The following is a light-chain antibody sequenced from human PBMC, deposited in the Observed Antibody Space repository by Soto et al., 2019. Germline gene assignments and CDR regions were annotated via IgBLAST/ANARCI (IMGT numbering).Light chain of an antibody. V-gene: IGLV2-8*01. CDR1: SSDVGAYDY. CDR2: EVT. J-gene: IGLJ2*01. Sequence: QSALTQPPSASGSPGQSVTISCTGTSSDVGAYDYVSWYQQHPGKAPKLIIYEVTKRLSGVPDRFSGSKSGNTASLTVSGLQAEDEADYYCSSYAYSNNLFQSMIFGGGTKLTVL. CDR3: SSYAYSNNLFQSMI.